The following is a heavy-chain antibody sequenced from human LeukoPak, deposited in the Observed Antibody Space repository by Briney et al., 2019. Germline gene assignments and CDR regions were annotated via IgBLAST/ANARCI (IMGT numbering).Heavy chain of an antibody. J-gene: IGHJ6*02. CDR1: AGSISNYY. Sequence: PSETLSLTCSVSAGSISNYYWSWVRQPPGKGLEWIGYIYYSGSTNYNPFLKSRVTISVDTSKNQFSLKLSSVTAADTAVYYCARHKGGDYYYGMDVWGQGTTVTVSS. D-gene: IGHD4-17*01. CDR2: IYYSGST. V-gene: IGHV4-59*08. CDR3: ARHKGGDYYYGMDV.